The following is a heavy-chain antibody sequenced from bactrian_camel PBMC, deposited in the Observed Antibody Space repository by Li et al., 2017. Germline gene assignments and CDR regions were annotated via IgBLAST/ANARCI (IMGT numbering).Heavy chain of an antibody. CDR3: AADLVTDEPSLVEREYYY. D-gene: IGHD1*01. Sequence: DVQLVESGGGSVQAGGSLRLSCVAPGYTGSKYCLGWFRQRPGEERARVATIDGDGRTTYADSVKGRFTISRDGAKNIIALQMDSLKPEDTATYYCAADLVTDEPSLVEREYYYWGQGTQVTVS. CDR2: IDGDGRT. J-gene: IGHJ4*01. V-gene: IGHV3S67*01. CDR1: GYTGSKYC.